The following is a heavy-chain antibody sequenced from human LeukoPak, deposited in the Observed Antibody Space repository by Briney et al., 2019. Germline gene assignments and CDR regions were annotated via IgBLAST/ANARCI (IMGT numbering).Heavy chain of an antibody. CDR3: ARDQRGWQHYCYYYYLDV. V-gene: IGHV4-38-2*02. D-gene: IGHD6-19*01. CDR1: GYSITSGYY. CDR2: IYYSGST. J-gene: IGHJ6*03. Sequence: SETLSLTCTVSGYSITSGYYWGWIRQPPGKGLERIGSIYYSGSTYYNPSLKSRVTISVDTSKNQFSLKLSSVTAADTAVYYCARDQRGWQHYCYYYYLDVWGKGTTVTVSS.